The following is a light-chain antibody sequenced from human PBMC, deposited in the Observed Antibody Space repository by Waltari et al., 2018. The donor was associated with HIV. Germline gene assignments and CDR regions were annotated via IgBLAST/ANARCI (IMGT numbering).Light chain of an antibody. J-gene: IGLJ3*02. V-gene: IGLV2-23*02. CDR1: SSDVGTYDL. CDR2: EVT. CDR3: CSYRGSNTWV. Sequence: QSALTQPASVSGSPGQSITVSCTGTSSDVGTYDLVSWYQQHPGKAPKLMIYEVTKRPSGVSNRFSGSKSGNTASLTVSGLQADDEAEYYCCSYRGSNTWVFSGGTKVTVL.